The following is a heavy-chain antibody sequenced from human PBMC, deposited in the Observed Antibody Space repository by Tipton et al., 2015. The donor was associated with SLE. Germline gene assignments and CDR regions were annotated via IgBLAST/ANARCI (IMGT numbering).Heavy chain of an antibody. Sequence: SLRLSCVVSGFNFGSYWMHWVRQVPGKGLVWVARINEDGGITSYADSVRGRFTISRDNARNTLYLQMISLRAEDSAFYFCARAIALGSSRISDFWGQGTLVSVSS. J-gene: IGHJ4*02. CDR3: ARAIALGSSRISDF. CDR2: INEDGGIT. D-gene: IGHD6-13*01. CDR1: GFNFGSYW. V-gene: IGHV3-74*01.